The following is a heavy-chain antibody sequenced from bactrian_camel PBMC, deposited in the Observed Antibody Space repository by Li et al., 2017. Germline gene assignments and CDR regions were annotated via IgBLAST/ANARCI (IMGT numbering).Heavy chain of an antibody. CDR1: GGPYSGNC. Sequence: HVQLVESGGGSVQVGGSLRLSCTSAGGPYSGNCVGCFRQAPGKEREFVSGIDSTDRTNYADSVKGRFTISKDNAGNTLYLRMDSLKVENSGMYFCAASPWGPRSRGGYQAWGQGTQVTVS. CDR3: AASPWGPRSRGGYQA. J-gene: IGHJ6*01. CDR2: IDSTDRT. D-gene: IGHD3*01. V-gene: IGHV3S53*01.